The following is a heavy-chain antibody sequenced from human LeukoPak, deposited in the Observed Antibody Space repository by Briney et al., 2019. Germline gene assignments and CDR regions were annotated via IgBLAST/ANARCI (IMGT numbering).Heavy chain of an antibody. CDR1: GGSISSGDYY. V-gene: IGHV4-30-4*01. D-gene: IGHD2-15*01. CDR3: ARVGGDYFDY. Sequence: SQTLSLTCTVSGGSISSGDYYWSWIRQPPGRGLEWIGYIYYSGRNYYNPSLKSRGTIPVDTSKSQFSPELSSVSASDTAGYDCARVGGDYFDYWGQGTLVTVSS. CDR2: IYYSGRN. J-gene: IGHJ4*02.